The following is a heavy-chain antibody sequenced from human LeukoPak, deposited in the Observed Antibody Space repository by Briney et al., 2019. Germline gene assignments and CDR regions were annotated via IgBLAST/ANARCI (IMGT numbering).Heavy chain of an antibody. J-gene: IGHJ6*02. CDR3: ARSSRRITMIIVETSYGMDV. CDR1: GYTFTGYY. D-gene: IGHD3-22*01. CDR2: INPNSGGT. V-gene: IGHV1-2*02. Sequence: GASVKVSCKASGYTFTGYYMHWVRQAPGQGLEWMGWINPNSGGTNYPQKFQGRVTMTRDTSISTVYMELSGLRSDDTAVYYCARSSRRITMIIVETSYGMDVWGQGTTVTVSS.